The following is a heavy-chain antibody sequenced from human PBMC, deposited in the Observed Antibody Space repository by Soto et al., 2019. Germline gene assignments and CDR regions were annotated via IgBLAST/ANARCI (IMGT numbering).Heavy chain of an antibody. CDR2: INAGNGNT. V-gene: IGHV1-3*01. D-gene: IGHD6-19*01. J-gene: IGHJ4*02. CDR3: ARVNGWYHKLGAFDY. CDR1: GYTFTSYA. Sequence: VASVKVSCKASGYTFTSYAMHWVRQAPGQRLEWMGWINAGNGNTKYSQKFQGRVTITRDTSASTAYMELSSLRSEDTAVYYCARVNGWYHKLGAFDYWGQGTLVTVSS.